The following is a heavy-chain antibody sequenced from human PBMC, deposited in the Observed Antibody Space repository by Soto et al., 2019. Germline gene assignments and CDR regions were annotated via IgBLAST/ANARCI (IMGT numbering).Heavy chain of an antibody. CDR1: GYTFTGYY. Sequence: ASVKVSCKASGYTFTGYYMHWVRQAPGQGLEWKGWINPNSGGTNYAQKNQGWVTMTRDTSISTAYIELSRLRSYDTAVYYCARGAIIAAHYFDYWGQGTLVTVSS. CDR2: INPNSGGT. D-gene: IGHD6-6*01. CDR3: ARGAIIAAHYFDY. J-gene: IGHJ4*02. V-gene: IGHV1-2*04.